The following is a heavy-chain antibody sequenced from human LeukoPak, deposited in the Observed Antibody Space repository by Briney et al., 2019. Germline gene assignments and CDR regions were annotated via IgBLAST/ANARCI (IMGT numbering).Heavy chain of an antibody. CDR1: GGTFSSYA. D-gene: IGHD6-13*01. J-gene: IGHJ3*02. CDR3: ARVGAAAGPGAFDI. V-gene: IGHV1-69*05. Sequence: SVKVSCKASGGTFSSYAISWVRQAPGQGLEWMGGIIPIFGTANYAQKFQGRVTITTDESTSTAYMELSSLRSEDTAVYYCARVGAAAGPGAFDIWGHGTMVTVSS. CDR2: IIPIFGTA.